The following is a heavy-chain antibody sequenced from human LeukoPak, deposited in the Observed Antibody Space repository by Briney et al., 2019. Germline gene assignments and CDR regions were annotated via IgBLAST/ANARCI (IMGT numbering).Heavy chain of an antibody. Sequence: GASVKVSCKASGYTFTSYGISWVRQAPGQGLEWMGWISAYNGNTNYAQKLQGRVTMTTDTSTSTAYMELRGLRSDDTAVYYCARDYYGSGSYYWMTNWFDPWGQGTLVTVSS. CDR2: ISAYNGNT. CDR1: GYTFTSYG. D-gene: IGHD3-10*01. CDR3: ARDYYGSGSYYWMTNWFDP. V-gene: IGHV1-18*01. J-gene: IGHJ5*02.